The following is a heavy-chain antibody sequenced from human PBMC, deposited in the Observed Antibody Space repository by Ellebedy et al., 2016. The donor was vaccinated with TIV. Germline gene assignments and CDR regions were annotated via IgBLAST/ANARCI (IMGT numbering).Heavy chain of an antibody. CDR2: IHNGDRT. CDR3: ANRGY. D-gene: IGHD5-24*01. V-gene: IGHV3-66*01. J-gene: IGHJ4*02. CDR1: RFTFSSYS. Sequence: GGSLRLSCAASRFTFSSYSMNWVRQAPGKGLEWVSLIHNGDRTYYADSVKGRFTIFRDNSKNTLYLQMNSLRAEDTALYYCANRGYWGQGTLVSVSS.